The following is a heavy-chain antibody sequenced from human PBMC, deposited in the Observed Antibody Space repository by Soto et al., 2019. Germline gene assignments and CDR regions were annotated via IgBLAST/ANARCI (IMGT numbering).Heavy chain of an antibody. CDR3: ARRGYYDSSGYHNYYYGMDV. D-gene: IGHD3-22*01. CDR1: GYSFTSYW. Sequence: PGESLKISCKGPGYSFTSYWIGWVRQMPGKGLEWMGIIYPGDSDTRYSPSFQGQVTISADKSISTAYLQWSSLKASDTAMYYCARRGYYDSSGYHNYYYGMDVWGQGTTVTVS. J-gene: IGHJ6*02. CDR2: IYPGDSDT. V-gene: IGHV5-51*01.